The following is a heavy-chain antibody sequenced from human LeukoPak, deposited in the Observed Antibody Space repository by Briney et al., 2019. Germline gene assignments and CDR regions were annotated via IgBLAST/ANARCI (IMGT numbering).Heavy chain of an antibody. J-gene: IGHJ4*02. CDR1: GCTISTYY. CDR3: ARVDTAMEYDY. D-gene: IGHD5-18*01. Sequence: AETLRLTCTASGCTISTYYWSWIRQPPGKGLEWIGYIYYSGSTNYNPSLKSRVTISVDTSKNQFSLKLSSVTAADTAVYYCARVDTAMEYDYWGQGTLVTVSS. CDR2: IYYSGST. V-gene: IGHV4-59*01.